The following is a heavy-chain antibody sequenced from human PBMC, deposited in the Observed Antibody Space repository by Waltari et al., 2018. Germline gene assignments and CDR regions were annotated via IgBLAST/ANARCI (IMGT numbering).Heavy chain of an antibody. CDR3: ASGVAVAGHYYYGMDV. V-gene: IGHV1-8*03. Sequence: QVQLVQSGAEVKKPGASVKVSCKASGYTFTSYDINWVRQATGQGLEWMGWMKPNRGNTGDAQKFQGRVTITRNTSISTAYMELSSLRSEDTAVYYCASGVAVAGHYYYGMDVWGQGTTVTVSS. D-gene: IGHD6-19*01. J-gene: IGHJ6*02. CDR1: GYTFTSYD. CDR2: MKPNRGNT.